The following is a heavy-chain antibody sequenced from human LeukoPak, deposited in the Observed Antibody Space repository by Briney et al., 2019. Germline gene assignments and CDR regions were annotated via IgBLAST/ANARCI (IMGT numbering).Heavy chain of an antibody. CDR1: GYSISSGYY. Sequence: PSETLSLTCAVSGYSISSGYYWGWIRQPPGKGLEWIGSIYHSGSTYYNPSLKSRVTISVDTSKNQFSLKLSSVTAADTAVYYCARGYRRYYDSSGYYPNWFDPWGQGTLVTVSS. D-gene: IGHD3-22*01. CDR3: ARGYRRYYDSSGYYPNWFDP. V-gene: IGHV4-38-2*01. J-gene: IGHJ5*02. CDR2: IYHSGST.